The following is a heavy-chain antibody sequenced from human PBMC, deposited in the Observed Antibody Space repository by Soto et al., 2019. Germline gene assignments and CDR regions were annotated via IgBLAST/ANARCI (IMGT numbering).Heavy chain of an antibody. Sequence: QVQLVESGGGVVQPGRSLRLSCAASGFTFNSYGIHWVRQGPGNGLEWVAFISYDSTKTYYADSVKGRFTISRDNSNSALYVQRNSLTGEDTAVYYCARTRSAWSAFYYYSWDVWGQGTTVTVSS. CDR1: GFTFNSYG. D-gene: IGHD1-26*01. J-gene: IGHJ6*02. CDR3: ARTRSAWSAFYYYSWDV. CDR2: ISYDSTKT. V-gene: IGHV3-30*03.